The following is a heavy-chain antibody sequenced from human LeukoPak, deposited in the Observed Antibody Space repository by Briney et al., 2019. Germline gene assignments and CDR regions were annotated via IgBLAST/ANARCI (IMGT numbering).Heavy chain of an antibody. CDR3: ARDSGTGSSPIGH. D-gene: IGHD3-10*01. CDR1: GFTFSSYV. Sequence: GGSLRLSCAASGFTFSSYVIHWVRQAPGKGLEWVAVISYDGSNKYYADSVKGRFTISRDNSKNTLYLQMNSMRPDDTAMYYCARDSGTGSSPIGHWGQGTLVIVSS. CDR2: ISYDGSNK. J-gene: IGHJ4*02. V-gene: IGHV3-30-3*01.